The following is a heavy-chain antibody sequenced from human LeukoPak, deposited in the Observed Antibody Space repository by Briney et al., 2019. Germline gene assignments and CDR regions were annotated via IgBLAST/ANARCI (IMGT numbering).Heavy chain of an antibody. D-gene: IGHD5-18*01. CDR1: GFTFDDYA. CDR2: ISWDGGST. V-gene: IGHV3-43D*03. J-gene: IGHJ6*03. Sequence: GGALRLSCAGSGFTFDDYAMHWVRQAPGKGLEWVSLISWDGGSTYYADSVKGRFTISRDNSKNSLYLQMNSLRAADTALYYCAKGSDFTAMDDMDVWGKGTTVTVSS. CDR3: AKGSDFTAMDDMDV.